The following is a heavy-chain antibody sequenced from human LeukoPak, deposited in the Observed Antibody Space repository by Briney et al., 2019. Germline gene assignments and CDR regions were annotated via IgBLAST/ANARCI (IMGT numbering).Heavy chain of an antibody. CDR1: GGSISSYY. D-gene: IGHD3-3*01. V-gene: IGHV4-59*01. Sequence: SETPSLTRTVSGGSISSYYWNWIRQPPGKGLEWIGYIYYIGSTNYNPSLKSRVTISVDTSKNQFSLKLSSVTAADTAVYYCARTSYDFWSGYYLPVYMDVWGKGTTVTVSS. CDR2: IYYIGST. CDR3: ARTSYDFWSGYYLPVYMDV. J-gene: IGHJ6*03.